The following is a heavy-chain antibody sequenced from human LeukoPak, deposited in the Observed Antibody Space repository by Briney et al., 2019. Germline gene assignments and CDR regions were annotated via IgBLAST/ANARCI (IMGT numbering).Heavy chain of an antibody. Sequence: SETLSLTCTVSGDSFSSGYWSWIRQPPGKGLEWIGYTSYSDSTRYSPSLKSRVTMSIDTSKNQFSLKLSSVTAADTAMYYCARDEGFDWGQGTLVTVSP. V-gene: IGHV4-59*12. CDR1: GDSFSSGY. D-gene: IGHD3-10*01. CDR3: ARDEGFD. J-gene: IGHJ4*02. CDR2: TSYSDST.